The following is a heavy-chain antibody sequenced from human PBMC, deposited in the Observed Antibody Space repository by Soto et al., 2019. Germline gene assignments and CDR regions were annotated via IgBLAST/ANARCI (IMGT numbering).Heavy chain of an antibody. CDR2: IKQDGSEK. CDR1: GFTFSSYW. Sequence: PGGSLRLSCAASGFTFSSYWMSWVRQAPGKGLEWVANIKQDGSEKYYVDSVKGRFTISRDNAKNSLYLQMNSLRAEDTAVYYCARALYCGGDCEYFQHWGQGTLVTVSS. D-gene: IGHD2-21*02. CDR3: ARALYCGGDCEYFQH. J-gene: IGHJ1*01. V-gene: IGHV3-7*01.